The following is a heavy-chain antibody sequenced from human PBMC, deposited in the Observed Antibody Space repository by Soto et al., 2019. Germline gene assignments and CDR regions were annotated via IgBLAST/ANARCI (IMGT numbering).Heavy chain of an antibody. CDR2: IYHSGST. Sequence: PSETLSLTCAVSSGSISSSNWWSWVRQPPGKGLEWIGEIYHSGSTNYNPSPKSRVTISVDKSKNQFSLKLSSVTAADTAVYYCARGMGYSGYVSYYYYMDVWGKGTTVTVSS. D-gene: IGHD5-12*01. CDR3: ARGMGYSGYVSYYYYMDV. V-gene: IGHV4-4*02. CDR1: SGSISSSNW. J-gene: IGHJ6*03.